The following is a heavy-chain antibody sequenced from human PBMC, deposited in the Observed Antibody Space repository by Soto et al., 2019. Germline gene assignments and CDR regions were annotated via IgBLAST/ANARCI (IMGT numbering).Heavy chain of an antibody. CDR3: ARDVGRTKYYDFWSGYYLSYMDV. J-gene: IGHJ6*03. CDR1: GGSISSHY. V-gene: IGHV7-4-1*01. CDR2: IYYSGSTNTGNP. D-gene: IGHD3-3*01. Sequence: CTVSGGSISSHYWSWIRQPPGKGLEWIGYIYYSGSTNTGNPTYAQGFTGRFVFSLDTSVSTAYLQICSLKAEDTAVYYCARDVGRTKYYDFWSGYYLSYMDVWGKGTTVTVSS.